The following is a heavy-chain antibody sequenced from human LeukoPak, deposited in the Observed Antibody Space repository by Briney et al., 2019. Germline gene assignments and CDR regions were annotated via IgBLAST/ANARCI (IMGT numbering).Heavy chain of an antibody. V-gene: IGHV1-46*01. D-gene: IGHD2-2*02. J-gene: IGHJ5*02. CDR1: GYTFTSYF. Sequence: APVKVSFKSSGYTFTSYFLHWVRQAPGQGLEWMGIINPSGGRIGYAQKFQDRVIMTRDTYTSTVYMELSSMRSEDTAVYYCARRYCSSTSCHNNWFDPWGQGTLVNVYS. CDR2: INPSGGRI. CDR3: ARRYCSSTSCHNNWFDP.